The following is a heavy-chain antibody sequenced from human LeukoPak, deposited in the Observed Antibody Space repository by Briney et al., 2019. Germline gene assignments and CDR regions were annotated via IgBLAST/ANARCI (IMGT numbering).Heavy chain of an antibody. CDR3: TVLQSGGNWFDP. V-gene: IGHV3-73*01. CDR2: IRGKGYSDPP. Sequence: PGGSLRLSCAASGFTFSDSAIHWVRQASGKGLEWVGCIRGKGYSDPPAYVVSVKGRFTISRDDSKSKAYLQMNRLKAEDTAVYFCTVLQSGGNWFDPWGPGTQVTVSS. J-gene: IGHJ5*02. D-gene: IGHD2/OR15-2a*01. CDR1: GFTFSDSA.